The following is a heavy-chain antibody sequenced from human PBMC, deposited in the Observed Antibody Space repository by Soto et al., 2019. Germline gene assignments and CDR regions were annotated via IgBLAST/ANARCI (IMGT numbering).Heavy chain of an antibody. V-gene: IGHV3-74*01. CDR3: ASASGGWRDENWFDP. CDR1: GFTFSSYW. CDR2: INSDGSST. J-gene: IGHJ5*02. D-gene: IGHD3-3*01. Sequence: EVQLVEFGGGLVQPGGSLRLSCAASGFTFSSYWMHWVRQAQGKGLVWVSRINSDGSSTSYADSVKGRFTISRDNAKNTLYLQMNSLRAEDTAVYYCASASGGWRDENWFDPWGQGTLVTVSS.